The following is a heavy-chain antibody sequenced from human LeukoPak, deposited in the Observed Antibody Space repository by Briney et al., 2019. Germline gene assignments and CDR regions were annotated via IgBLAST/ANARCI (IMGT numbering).Heavy chain of an antibody. CDR3: ASWDTAMFDY. J-gene: IGHJ4*02. Sequence: ADSVKGRFTISRDNAKNSLYLQMNSLRAEDTAVYYCASWDTAMFDYWGQGTLVTVSS. D-gene: IGHD5-18*01. V-gene: IGHV3-20*03.